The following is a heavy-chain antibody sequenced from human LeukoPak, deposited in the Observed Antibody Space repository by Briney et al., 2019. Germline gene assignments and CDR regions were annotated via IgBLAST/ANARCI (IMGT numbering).Heavy chain of an antibody. CDR1: GGSISSDSYY. Sequence: SETLSLTCTVSGGSISSDSYYWAWIRQPPGKGLEWIASIYYSGSTYYNPSLKSRVNISVDTSRNQFSLKLSSVTAADTAVYYCASLAVAGLSEGYWGQGTLVIVSS. CDR2: IYYSGST. CDR3: ASLAVAGLSEGY. J-gene: IGHJ4*02. D-gene: IGHD6-19*01. V-gene: IGHV4-39*01.